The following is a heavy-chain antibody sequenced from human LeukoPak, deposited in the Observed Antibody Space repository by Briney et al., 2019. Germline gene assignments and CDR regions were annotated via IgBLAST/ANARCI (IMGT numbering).Heavy chain of an antibody. CDR1: GGSISSHY. V-gene: IGHV4-59*11. J-gene: IGHJ3*02. D-gene: IGHD6-13*01. Sequence: SETLSLTCTVSGGSISSHYWTWIRQPPGKGLEWIGYIYYRGGTNYNPSLQSRVTISVDTSKNQFSLKVTSVTAADTAVYYCARYQTPIAAAGSRYAFDIWGQGTMVTVSS. CDR3: ARYQTPIAAAGSRYAFDI. CDR2: IYYRGGT.